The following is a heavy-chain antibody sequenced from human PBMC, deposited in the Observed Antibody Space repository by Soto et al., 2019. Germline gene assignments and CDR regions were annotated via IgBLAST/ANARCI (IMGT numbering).Heavy chain of an antibody. J-gene: IGHJ6*02. CDR1: GFTFSSYA. CDR2: ISGSGGST. D-gene: IGHD2-15*01. Sequence: WGSLRLSWAASGFTFSSYAMSWVRQAPGKGLEWVSAISGSGGSTYYADSVKGRFTISRDNSKNTLYLQMNSLRAEDTAVYYCAKDLTRSGAREYYYYGMDVWGQGTTVTVSS. CDR3: AKDLTRSGAREYYYYGMDV. V-gene: IGHV3-23*01.